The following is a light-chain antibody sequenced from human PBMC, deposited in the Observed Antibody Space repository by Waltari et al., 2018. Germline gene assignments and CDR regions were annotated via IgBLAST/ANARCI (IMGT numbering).Light chain of an antibody. V-gene: IGLV2-14*01. CDR3: TSYTRSNTWV. CDR1: SSDIGDYNF. Sequence: QSALTQPASVSGSPGQSITISCTGTSSDIGDYNFVSWYQQFPGKAPKIMIYEVSNRPLGVSNRFSGSKSGNTASLTISGLQAEDEADYYCTSYTRSNTWVFGGGTKVTVL. CDR2: EVS. J-gene: IGLJ3*02.